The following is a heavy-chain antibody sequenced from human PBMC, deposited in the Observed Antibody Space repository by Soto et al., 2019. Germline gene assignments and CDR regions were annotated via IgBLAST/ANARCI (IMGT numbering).Heavy chain of an antibody. CDR1: GGSISSGGYY. V-gene: IGHV4-31*03. J-gene: IGHJ5*02. CDR3: AGAHDSYGSWFDP. Sequence: QVQLQESGPGLVKPSQTLSLTCTVSGGSISSGGYYWSWIRQHPGKGLEWIGYIYYRGSTYYNPSLKSRVTISVDTSKNQFSLKLSSVTAADTAVYYCAGAHDSYGSWFDPWGQGTLVTVSS. CDR2: IYYRGST. D-gene: IGHD5-18*01.